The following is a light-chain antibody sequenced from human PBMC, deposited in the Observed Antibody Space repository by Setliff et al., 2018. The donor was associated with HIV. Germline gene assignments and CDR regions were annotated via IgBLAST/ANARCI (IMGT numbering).Light chain of an antibody. CDR1: QSVFFHSSSKNY. CDR2: WSS. V-gene: IGKV4-1*01. CDR3: QQYYSIPLT. Sequence: DIVMTQSPDSLTVSLGERATINCKSSQSVFFHSSSKNYLAWYQQKPGQPPKLLIYWSSTRESGVADRFSGSGSGTDFTLTINSLQAEDVAVYYCQQYYSIPLTFGGGTKV. J-gene: IGKJ4*01.